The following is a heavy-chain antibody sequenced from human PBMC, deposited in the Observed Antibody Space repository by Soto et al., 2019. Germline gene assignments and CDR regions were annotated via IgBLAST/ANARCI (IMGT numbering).Heavy chain of an antibody. Sequence: GGSLRLSCAASGFTFISYWMSWVRQAPGKGLEWVANINESGSSKYYVDSVKGRFTISRDNAKNTLYLQMNSLRAEDTAVYYCAKLQDYYDSSGFFSKVFWFDPWGRGTLVTVSS. J-gene: IGHJ5*02. CDR2: INESGSSK. V-gene: IGHV3-7*03. CDR1: GFTFISYW. D-gene: IGHD3-22*01. CDR3: AKLQDYYDSSGFFSKVFWFDP.